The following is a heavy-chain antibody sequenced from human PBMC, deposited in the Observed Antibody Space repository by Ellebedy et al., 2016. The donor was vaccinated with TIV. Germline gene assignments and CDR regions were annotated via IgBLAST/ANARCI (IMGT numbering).Heavy chain of an antibody. V-gene: IGHV1-24*01. CDR3: ATGGGIVGNTWWFFDL. Sequence: AASVKVSRKVSGYTLTQLPMHWVRQAPGKGLEWMRGFDPDDGETIYAQKFQGRVTMTEDTSTDTAYMELSSLRSEDTAEYYCATGGGIVGNTWWFFDLWGRGTLVTVSS. J-gene: IGHJ2*01. CDR2: FDPDDGET. CDR1: GYTLTQLP. D-gene: IGHD1-26*01.